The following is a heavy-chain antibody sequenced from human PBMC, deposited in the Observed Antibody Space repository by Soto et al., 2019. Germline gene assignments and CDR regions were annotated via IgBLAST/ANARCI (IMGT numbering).Heavy chain of an antibody. CDR3: ARADMPTTNIFMDV. CDR2: IYYSGST. J-gene: IGHJ6*02. CDR1: GGSISSYY. Sequence: SETLSLTCTVSGGSISSYYWSWIRQPPGKGLEWIGYIYYSGSTNYNPSLKSRVTISVDTSKNQFSLKLSSVTAADTAVYYCARADMPTTNIFMDVWGQGTTVTVSS. D-gene: IGHD2-2*01. V-gene: IGHV4-59*01.